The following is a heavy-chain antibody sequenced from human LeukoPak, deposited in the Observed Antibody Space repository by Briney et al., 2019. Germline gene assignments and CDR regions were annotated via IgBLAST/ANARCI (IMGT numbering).Heavy chain of an antibody. D-gene: IGHD5-12*01. V-gene: IGHV3-30*02. Sequence: GGSLRLSCAASGFTFSSYGMRWVRQAPGKGLEWVAFLHYDGSNEYYANSVKGRFTISRDNSKNTLYLQMNSLRAEDTAVYYCAKIAVATYFDHWGQGTLVTVSS. CDR1: GFTFSSYG. J-gene: IGHJ4*02. CDR2: LHYDGSNE. CDR3: AKIAVATYFDH.